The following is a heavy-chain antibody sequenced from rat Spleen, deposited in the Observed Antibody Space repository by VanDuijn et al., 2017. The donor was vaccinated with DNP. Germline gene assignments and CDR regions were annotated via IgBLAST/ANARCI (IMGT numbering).Heavy chain of an antibody. J-gene: IGHJ2*01. Sequence: EVQLVESGGDLVQPGRSLKLSCAASGFTFSDYYMAWVRQAPTKGLEWVAYIRYDGGSTYYGDSVKGRFAISRDNAKSTLYLQMDSLRSEDTATYYCATLGVGTYYGDYWGQGVLVTVSS. V-gene: IGHV5-20*01. CDR3: ATLGVGTYYGDY. CDR1: GFTFSDYY. D-gene: IGHD5-1*01. CDR2: IRYDGGST.